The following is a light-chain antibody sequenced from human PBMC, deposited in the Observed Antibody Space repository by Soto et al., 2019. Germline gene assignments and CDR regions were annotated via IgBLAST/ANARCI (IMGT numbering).Light chain of an antibody. J-gene: IGLJ2*01. CDR3: SSYTSSSTLV. V-gene: IGLV2-14*01. CDR1: SSDIGGYHY. Sequence: QSALTQPASVSGSPGQSITISCTGTSSDIGGYHYVSWYQRHPGKAPKLMIYEVSDRPSGVSNRFSGSRSGDTASLTISGLQDEDEAEYYCSSYTSSSTLVFGGGTKLTVL. CDR2: EVS.